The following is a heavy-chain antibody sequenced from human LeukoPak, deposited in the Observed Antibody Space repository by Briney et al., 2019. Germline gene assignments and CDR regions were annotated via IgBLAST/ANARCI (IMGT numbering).Heavy chain of an antibody. D-gene: IGHD2-15*01. CDR1: GYSFTDYA. Sequence: ASVKVSCKASGYSFTDYAMHWVRQAPGQGLEWMGWISAYNGNTNYAQKLQGRVTMTTDTSTSTAYMELRSLRSDDTAVYYCARDSAVVVATFDYWGQGTLVTVSS. CDR2: ISAYNGNT. V-gene: IGHV1-18*01. CDR3: ARDSAVVVATFDY. J-gene: IGHJ4*02.